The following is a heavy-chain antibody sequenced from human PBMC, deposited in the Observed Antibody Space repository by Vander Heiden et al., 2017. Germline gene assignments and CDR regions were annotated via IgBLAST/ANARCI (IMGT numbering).Heavy chain of an antibody. Sequence: EVQLLESGGGLVQPGGSLRLSCAASGFTCSSDAMSWVRQAPGKGREWVSAISGSGGSTYYADSVKGRFTISRDNSKNTLYLQMNSLRAEDTAVYYCARYTGRFTIDAFDIWGQGTMVTVSS. CDR2: ISGSGGST. CDR1: GFTCSSDA. J-gene: IGHJ3*02. CDR3: ARYTGRFTIDAFDI. D-gene: IGHD5-12*01. V-gene: IGHV3-23*01.